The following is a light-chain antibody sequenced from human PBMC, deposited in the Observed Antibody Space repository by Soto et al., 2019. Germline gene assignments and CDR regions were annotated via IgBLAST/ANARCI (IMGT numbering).Light chain of an antibody. V-gene: IGKV3-11*01. Sequence: EIVLTQSPATLSLSPGERATLSCWASQSVSSYLAWYQHKPGQAPRLLIYDASNRATGIPARFSGSGSGTDFTLTISSLEPEDFAVYYCQQRSNWPPFTFAQGTRLEI. CDR3: QQRSNWPPFT. CDR1: QSVSSY. CDR2: DAS. J-gene: IGKJ5*01.